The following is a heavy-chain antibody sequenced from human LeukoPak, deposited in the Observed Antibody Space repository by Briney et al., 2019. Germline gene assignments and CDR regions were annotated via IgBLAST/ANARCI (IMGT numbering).Heavy chain of an antibody. V-gene: IGHV3-53*01. D-gene: IGHD1-26*01. CDR1: GFTLSSDH. CDR2: IYAGGST. Sequence: GGSLRLSCAASGFTLSSDHMSWVRQAPGKGLEWVSVIYAGGSTYYADSVKGRFTISRDNFKNTVFLQMNSLRAEDTAVYYCARVWELSFDYWGQGTLVTVSS. J-gene: IGHJ4*02. CDR3: ARVWELSFDY.